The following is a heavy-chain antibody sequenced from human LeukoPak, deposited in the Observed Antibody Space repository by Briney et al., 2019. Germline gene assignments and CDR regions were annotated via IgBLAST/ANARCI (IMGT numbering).Heavy chain of an antibody. CDR2: LDPQSGDT. CDR1: GYSFSNFD. CDR3: ARFRRGYQMDV. Sequence: VASLKVSCKASGYSFSNFDINWVRQAAGQGPEWMGRLDPQSGDTDYVQKFQGRVIMTKNTSINTAYLELRGLTSDDTAVYYCARFRRGYQMDVWGRGTTVTVSS. D-gene: IGHD3-10*01. V-gene: IGHV1-8*01. J-gene: IGHJ6*03.